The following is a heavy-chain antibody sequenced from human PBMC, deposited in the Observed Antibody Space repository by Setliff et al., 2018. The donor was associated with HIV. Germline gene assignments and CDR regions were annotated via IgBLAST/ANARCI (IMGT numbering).Heavy chain of an antibody. CDR1: DGSRSGIH. V-gene: IGHV4-34*01. J-gene: IGHJ3*02. CDR2: IDHSGST. D-gene: IGHD1-1*01. Sequence: PSETLSLTCAVFDGSRSGIHWSWIRQPPGKGLEWIGEIDHSGSTNYNPSLKSRVTISVDTSKKQLSLRLSSVTAADTAVYFCARALANWVGRRAFDIWGQGTMVTVSS. CDR3: ARALANWVGRRAFDI.